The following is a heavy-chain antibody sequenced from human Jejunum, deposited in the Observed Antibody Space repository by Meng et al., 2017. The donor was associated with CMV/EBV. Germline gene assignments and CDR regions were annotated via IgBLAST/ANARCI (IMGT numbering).Heavy chain of an antibody. CDR2: ISAYNGNT. CDR1: GFIFTSYA. D-gene: IGHD2-2*01. CDR3: ARFYCSSTSCPHVLFDY. Sequence: QQVASGVGVKKPGASVKVSCEASGFIFTSYAISWVRQAPGQGLQYMGWISAYNGNTNYAQELQGRVTMTTDTSTSTAYMELRSLRFDDTAVYYCARFYCSSTSCPHVLFDYWGQGTLVTVSS. J-gene: IGHJ4*02. V-gene: IGHV1-18*01.